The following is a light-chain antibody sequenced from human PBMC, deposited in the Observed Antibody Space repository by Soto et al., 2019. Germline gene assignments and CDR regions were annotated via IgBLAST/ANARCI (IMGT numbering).Light chain of an antibody. CDR2: EGN. Sequence: QSVLTQPASVSGSAGQSITISCSGTMRDVGAYNLVSWYQQRPGKAPKLMIYEGNKRPSGVSNRFSGSKSGNTASLTISGLQAEDDADYYCCSYAGVSGVFGGGTKLTVL. CDR3: CSYAGVSGV. V-gene: IGLV2-23*01. CDR1: MRDVGAYNL. J-gene: IGLJ3*02.